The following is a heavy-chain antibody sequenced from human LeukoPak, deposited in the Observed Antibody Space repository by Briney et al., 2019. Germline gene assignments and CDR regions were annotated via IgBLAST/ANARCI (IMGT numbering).Heavy chain of an antibody. CDR2: ISAYNGNT. Sequence: ASVKVSCKASGYTFSNYGISWVRQAPGQGLEWMGWISAYNGNTKYAQKLQGRVTVTTDTSTSTAYMELRSLRSDDTAVYYCARSSSWSDSDYWGQGTLVTVSS. CDR3: ARSSSWSDSDY. J-gene: IGHJ4*02. V-gene: IGHV1-18*01. D-gene: IGHD6-13*01. CDR1: GYTFSNYG.